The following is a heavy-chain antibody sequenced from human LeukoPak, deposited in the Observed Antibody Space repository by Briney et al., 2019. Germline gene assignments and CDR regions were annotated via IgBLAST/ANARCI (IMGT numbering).Heavy chain of an antibody. Sequence: PGGSLRLSCAASGFTFSSYWMHWVRQAPGKGLVWVSRVNTDGSSTSCADSVKGRFTISRDNAKNTLYLQMNSLRAEDTAIYYCASRYNDFWSGCPDYWGQGTLVTVSS. J-gene: IGHJ4*02. CDR3: ASRYNDFWSGCPDY. CDR2: VNTDGSST. D-gene: IGHD3-3*01. V-gene: IGHV3-74*01. CDR1: GFTFSSYW.